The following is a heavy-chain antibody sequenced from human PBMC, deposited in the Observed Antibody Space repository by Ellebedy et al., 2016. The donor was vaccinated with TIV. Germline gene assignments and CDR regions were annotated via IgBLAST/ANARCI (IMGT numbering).Heavy chain of an antibody. J-gene: IGHJ4*02. Sequence: AASVKVSCKASGYTFTSYFMHWLRQAPGQGLEWMGIINPSGGSTTYAQKLQGRVTMTRDTSTSTVYMELSSLRSEDTAVYYCAIAVAGEFDYWGQGTLVTVSS. V-gene: IGHV1-46*04. CDR1: GYTFTSYF. D-gene: IGHD6-19*01. CDR3: AIAVAGEFDY. CDR2: INPSGGST.